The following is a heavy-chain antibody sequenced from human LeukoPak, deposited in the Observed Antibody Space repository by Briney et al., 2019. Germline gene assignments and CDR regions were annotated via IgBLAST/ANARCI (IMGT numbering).Heavy chain of an antibody. D-gene: IGHD3-10*01. Sequence: SETLSLTCALSGYSISSGYYWGWIRQPPGKGLEWIGSIYHSGSTYYNPSLKSRVTISVDTSKNQFSLKLSSVTAADTAVYYCASLYYYASGSYFDYWGQGTLVTVSS. J-gene: IGHJ4*02. CDR2: IYHSGST. CDR3: ASLYYYASGSYFDY. V-gene: IGHV4-38-2*01. CDR1: GYSISSGYY.